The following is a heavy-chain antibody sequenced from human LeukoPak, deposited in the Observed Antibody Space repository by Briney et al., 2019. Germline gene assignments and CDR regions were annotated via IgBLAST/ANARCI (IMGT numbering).Heavy chain of an antibody. Sequence: ASVKVSCKVSGYTLTELSMHWVRQAPGKGLEWMGGFDPEDGETIYAQKFQGRVTMTEDTSTDTAYMGLSSLRSEDTAVYYCATGVRGYSGYGPVGYWGQGTLVTVSS. J-gene: IGHJ4*02. D-gene: IGHD5-12*01. CDR2: FDPEDGET. V-gene: IGHV1-24*01. CDR3: ATGVRGYSGYGPVGY. CDR1: GYTLTELS.